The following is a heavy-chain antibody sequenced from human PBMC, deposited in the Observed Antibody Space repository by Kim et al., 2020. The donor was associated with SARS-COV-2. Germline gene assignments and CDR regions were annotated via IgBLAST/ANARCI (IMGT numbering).Heavy chain of an antibody. J-gene: IGHJ5*02. V-gene: IGHV5-51*01. Sequence: PSFQGQVTISADKSISTAYLQWSSLKASDTAMYYCARSPRVAGTWNWFDPWGQGTLVTVSS. D-gene: IGHD6-19*01. CDR3: ARSPRVAGTWNWFDP.